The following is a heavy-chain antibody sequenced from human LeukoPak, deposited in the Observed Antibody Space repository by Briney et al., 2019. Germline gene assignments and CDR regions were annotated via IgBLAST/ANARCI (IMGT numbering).Heavy chain of an antibody. CDR2: IGGSGGGT. J-gene: IGHJ4*02. Sequence: GGSLRLSCAASGFTFSSYAMHWVRQAPGKGLEWVSAIGGSGGGTYYADSVKGRFTISRDNSKNTLYLQMNSLRAEDTAVYYCAKVASGSYYNWPFDYWGQGTLVTVSS. CDR1: GFTFSSYA. V-gene: IGHV3-23*01. CDR3: AKVASGSYYNWPFDY. D-gene: IGHD1-26*01.